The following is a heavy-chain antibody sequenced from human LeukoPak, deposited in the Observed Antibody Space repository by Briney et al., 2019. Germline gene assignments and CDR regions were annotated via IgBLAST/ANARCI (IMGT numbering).Heavy chain of an antibody. CDR2: IWYDGSNK. V-gene: IGHV3-33*06. CDR1: GFTFSSYG. D-gene: IGHD3-10*01. CDR3: AKDRSYYGSGSFDY. J-gene: IGHJ4*02. Sequence: PGGSLRLSCAASGFTFSSYGMHWVRQAPGKGLEWVAVIWYDGSNKYYTDSVKGRFTISRDNSKNTLYLQMNSLRAEDTAVYYCAKDRSYYGSGSFDYWGQGTLVTVSS.